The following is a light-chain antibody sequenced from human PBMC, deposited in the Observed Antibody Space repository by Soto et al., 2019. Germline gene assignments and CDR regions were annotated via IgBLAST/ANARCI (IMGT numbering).Light chain of an antibody. J-gene: IGLJ1*01. V-gene: IGLV2-8*01. Sequence: QSALIQPPSASGSPGQSVTISCTGTSSDVGSYNYVSWYQQHPGKAPKLMIYEVNKRPSGVPDRFSGSKSANTASLTVSGLQPEDEGDYYCSSYAGVSNFYVFGTGTKLT. CDR3: SSYAGVSNFYV. CDR2: EVN. CDR1: SSDVGSYNY.